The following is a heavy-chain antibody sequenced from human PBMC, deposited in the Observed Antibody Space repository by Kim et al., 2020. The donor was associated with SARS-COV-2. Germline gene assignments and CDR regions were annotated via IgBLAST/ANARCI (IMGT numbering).Heavy chain of an antibody. CDR3: ARHYSSRWYATQNGMDV. D-gene: IGHD6-13*01. J-gene: IGHJ6*02. Sequence: LKSRVTISVDTSKNQFSLKLSSVTAADTAVYYCARHYSSRWYATQNGMDVWGQGTTVTVSS. V-gene: IGHV4-61*07.